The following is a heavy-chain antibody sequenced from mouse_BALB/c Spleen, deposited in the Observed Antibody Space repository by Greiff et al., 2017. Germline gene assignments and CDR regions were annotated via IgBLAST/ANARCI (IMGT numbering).Heavy chain of an antibody. D-gene: IGHD1-1*01. Sequence: VQLKESGAELVKPGASVKLSCTASGFNIKDTYMHWVKQRPEQGLEWIGRIDPANGNTKYDPKFQGKATITADTSSNTAYLQLSSLTSEDTAVYYCARSYGSSYRYFDVWGAGTTVTVSS. CDR2: IDPANGNT. J-gene: IGHJ1*01. V-gene: IGHV14-3*02. CDR1: GFNIKDTY. CDR3: ARSYGSSYRYFDV.